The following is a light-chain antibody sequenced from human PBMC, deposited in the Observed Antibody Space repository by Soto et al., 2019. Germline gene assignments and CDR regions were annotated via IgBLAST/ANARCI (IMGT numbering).Light chain of an antibody. CDR1: QSVSSY. CDR2: DAS. V-gene: IGKV3-11*01. Sequence: EIVLTQSPATLSLSPGERATLSCRASQSVSSYLAWYQQKPGQAPRLLIHDASNRATGIPARFSGSGSGTSFTLPISSLEPEDFALSFCQQRSSWPRGTFGQGTKLEIK. J-gene: IGKJ2*02. CDR3: QQRSSWPRGT.